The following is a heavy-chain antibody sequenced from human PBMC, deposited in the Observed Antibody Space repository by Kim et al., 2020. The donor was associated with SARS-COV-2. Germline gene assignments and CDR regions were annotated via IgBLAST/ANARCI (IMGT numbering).Heavy chain of an antibody. CDR1: GGSISSYY. D-gene: IGHD2-2*01. V-gene: IGHV4-59*08. Sequence: SETLSLTCTVSGGSISSYYWSWIRQPPGKGLEWIGYIYYSGSTNYNPSLKSRVTISVDTSKNQFSLKLSSVTAADTAVYYCARLRVVPAAFPPYYFDYWGQGTLVTVSS. J-gene: IGHJ4*02. CDR2: IYYSGST. CDR3: ARLRVVPAAFPPYYFDY.